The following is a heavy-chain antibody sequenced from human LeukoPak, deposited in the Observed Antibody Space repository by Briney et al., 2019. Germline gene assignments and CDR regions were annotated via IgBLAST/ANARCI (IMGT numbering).Heavy chain of an antibody. D-gene: IGHD3-16*01. V-gene: IGHV3-30-3*01. Sequence: GRSLRLSCAASGFTFSSYAMHWVRQAPGMGLEWVAVISYDGSNKYYADSVKGRFTISRDNSKNTLYLQMNSLRAEDTAVYYCARGLEYAPKLMDAFDIWGQGTMVTVSS. CDR2: ISYDGSNK. J-gene: IGHJ3*02. CDR1: GFTFSSYA. CDR3: ARGLEYAPKLMDAFDI.